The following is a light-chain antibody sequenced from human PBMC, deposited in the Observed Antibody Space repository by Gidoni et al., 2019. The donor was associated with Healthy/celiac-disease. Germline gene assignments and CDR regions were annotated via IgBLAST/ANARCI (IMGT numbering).Light chain of an antibody. CDR2: AAS. V-gene: IGKV1-39*01. CDR3: QQSYSTPYLT. CDR1: QSISSY. J-gene: IGKJ4*01. Sequence: DIQMTQSPSSLSASVGDRVTITCRESQSISSYLNWYQQKPGKAPKLLIYAASSLQSGVPSRFSGSGSGTDFTLTISSLQPEDFATYYCQQSYSTPYLTFGVGTKVEIK.